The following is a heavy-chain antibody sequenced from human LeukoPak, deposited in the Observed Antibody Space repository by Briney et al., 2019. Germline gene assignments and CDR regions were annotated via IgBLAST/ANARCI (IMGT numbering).Heavy chain of an antibody. CDR3: ARGGFDWLLFNYYYYMDV. V-gene: IGHV3-48*04. D-gene: IGHD3-9*01. CDR1: GFTFSSYS. CDR2: IDGSHSTI. Sequence: GGSLRLSCAASGFTFSSYSMNWVRQAPGKGLEWISYIDGSHSTIYYADSVKGRFTISRDNAKNSLYLQMNSLRAEDTAVYYCARGGFDWLLFNYYYYMDVWGKGTTVTISS. J-gene: IGHJ6*03.